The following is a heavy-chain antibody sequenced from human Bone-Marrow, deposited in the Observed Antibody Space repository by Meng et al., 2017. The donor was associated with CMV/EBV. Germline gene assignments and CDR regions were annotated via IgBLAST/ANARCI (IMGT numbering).Heavy chain of an antibody. Sequence: GESLKISCAASGFTFGSYAMSWVRQAPGKGLEWVSVIYSGGRSTYYAGSVKGRFTISRDNSKNTLYLQMNSLRSEDTAVYYCAIPTYDFWSGYSSFDYWGQGTLVTVSS. V-gene: IGHV3-23*03. CDR2: IYSGGRST. CDR1: GFTFGSYA. D-gene: IGHD3-3*01. J-gene: IGHJ4*02. CDR3: AIPTYDFWSGYSSFDY.